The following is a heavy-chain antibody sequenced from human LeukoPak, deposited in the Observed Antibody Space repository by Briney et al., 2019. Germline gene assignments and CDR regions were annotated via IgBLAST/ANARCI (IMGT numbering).Heavy chain of an antibody. CDR3: ARARNYVYNWFDP. V-gene: IGHV1-69*04. D-gene: IGHD1-14*01. J-gene: IGHJ5*02. CDR2: IIPILGIA. Sequence: ASVKVSCKASGGTFSSYAISWVRQAPGQGLEWMGRIIPILGIANYAQKFQGRVTITADKSTGTAYMELSSLRSEDTAVYYCARARNYVYNWFDPWGQGTLVTVSS. CDR1: GGTFSSYA.